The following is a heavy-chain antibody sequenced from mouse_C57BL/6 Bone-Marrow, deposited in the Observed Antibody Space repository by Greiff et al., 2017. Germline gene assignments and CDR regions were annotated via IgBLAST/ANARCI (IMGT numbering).Heavy chain of an antibody. CDR2: IHPNSGST. CDR1: GYTFTSYW. D-gene: IGHD2-4*01. Sequence: QVHVKQPGAELVKPGASVKLSCKASGYTFTSYWMHWVKQRPGQGLEWIGMIHPNSGSTNYNEKFKSKATLTVDKSSSTAYMHLGSLTSEDSAVYYCARSGDYGGWFAYWGQGTLVTVSA. V-gene: IGHV1-64*01. J-gene: IGHJ3*01. CDR3: ARSGDYGGWFAY.